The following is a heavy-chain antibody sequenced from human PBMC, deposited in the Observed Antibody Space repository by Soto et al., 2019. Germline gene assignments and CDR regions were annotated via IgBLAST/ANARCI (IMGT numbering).Heavy chain of an antibody. V-gene: IGHV1-69*12. D-gene: IGHD6-6*01. J-gene: IGHJ4*02. CDR2: IIPIFGTA. CDR1: GGTFSSYA. Sequence: QVQLVQSGAEVKKPGSSVKVSCKASGGTFSSYAISWVRQAPGQGLEWMGGIIPIFGTANYAQKFQGRVTITADEXTSXAYMELSSLRSEDTAVYYCASSPFVAAHVAGLVDYWGQGTLVTVSS. CDR3: ASSPFVAAHVAGLVDY.